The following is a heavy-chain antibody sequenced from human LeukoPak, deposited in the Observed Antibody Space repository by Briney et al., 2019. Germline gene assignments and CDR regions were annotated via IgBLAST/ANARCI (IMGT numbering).Heavy chain of an antibody. J-gene: IGHJ6*04. CDR3: AKVLSWDIGLPPGDV. CDR1: GFTFNNSG. CDR2: ISGGGSST. V-gene: IGHV3-23*01. D-gene: IGHD2-15*01. Sequence: GGSLRLSYAASGFTFNNSGMSWVRQAPQKGLEWVSAISGGGSSTYYAASVKGRFTISRDNSANTMYLQMSDLIAEGTAVYYCAKVLSWDIGLPPGDVWGKGATVTVSS.